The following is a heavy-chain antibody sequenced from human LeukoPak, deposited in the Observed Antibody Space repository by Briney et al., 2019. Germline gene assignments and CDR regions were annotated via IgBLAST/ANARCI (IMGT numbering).Heavy chain of an antibody. D-gene: IGHD5-18*01. Sequence: SETLSLTCTVSGGSISSYYWSWIRQPPGKGLEWIGYIYYSGSTNYNPSLKSRVTISVDTSKNQFSLKLSSVTAADTAVYYCARAHLRGSYGYWYFDYWGQGTLVTVSS. CDR3: ARAHLRGSYGYWYFDY. CDR2: IYYSGST. V-gene: IGHV4-59*01. J-gene: IGHJ4*02. CDR1: GGSISSYY.